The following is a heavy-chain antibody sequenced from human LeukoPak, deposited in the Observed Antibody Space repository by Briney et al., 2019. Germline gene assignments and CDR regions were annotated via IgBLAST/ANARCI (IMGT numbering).Heavy chain of an antibody. V-gene: IGHV4-59*01. J-gene: IGHJ5*02. Sequence: SETLSLACTVSGGSISSYYWSWIRQPPGKGLEWIGYIYYSGSTNYNPSLKSRVTISVDTSKNQFSLKLSSVTAADTAVYYCARESQNWFDPWGQGTLVTVSS. CDR3: ARESQNWFDP. CDR2: IYYSGST. CDR1: GGSISSYY.